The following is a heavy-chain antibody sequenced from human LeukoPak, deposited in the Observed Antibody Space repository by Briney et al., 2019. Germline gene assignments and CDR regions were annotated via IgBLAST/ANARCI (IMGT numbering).Heavy chain of an antibody. CDR2: ISAYNGNT. D-gene: IGHD3-9*01. CDR3: ARARYFDWTDY. CDR1: GYTFTSYG. J-gene: IGHJ4*02. V-gene: IGHV1-18*01. Sequence: ASVKVSCKASGYTFTSYGISWVRQAPGHGLEWMGWISAYNGNTNYAQKLQGRVTMTTDTATSTAYMELRSLRSDDTAVYYCARARYFDWTDYWGQGTLVTVSP.